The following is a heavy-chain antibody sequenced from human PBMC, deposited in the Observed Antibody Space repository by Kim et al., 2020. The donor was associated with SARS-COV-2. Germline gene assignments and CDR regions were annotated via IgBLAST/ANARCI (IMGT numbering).Heavy chain of an antibody. CDR1: GASVTTGRYY. CDR2: IYYSGSS. J-gene: IGHJ4*02. Sequence: SETLSLTCIVSGASVTTGRYYWTWIRQPPGKGLEWIGNIYYSGSSNYNPSLRSRVTISVDTSENQFSLRLRSVTAADTAMYYCAGFFLAAAGSPNYWCQG. V-gene: IGHV4-61*01. CDR3: AGFFLAAAGSPNY. D-gene: IGHD6-13*01.